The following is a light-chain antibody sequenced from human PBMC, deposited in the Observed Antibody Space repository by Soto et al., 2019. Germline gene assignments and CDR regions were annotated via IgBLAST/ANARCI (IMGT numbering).Light chain of an antibody. CDR2: GAY. J-gene: IGKJ1*01. V-gene: IGKV3-20*01. CDR1: QSLTSTY. CDR3: QQYVDSPWT. Sequence: EIVLTQSPGSLSLSPGERVTLSCRAIQSLTSTYVAWYQQKLGQAPRLLIFGAYVRATGVPDRFSGSGSGTDFTLTISRLEPEDSAVYFCQQYVDSPWTFGQGTKVDIK.